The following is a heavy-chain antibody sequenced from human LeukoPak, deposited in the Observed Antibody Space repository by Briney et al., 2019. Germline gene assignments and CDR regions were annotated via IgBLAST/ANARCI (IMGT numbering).Heavy chain of an antibody. J-gene: IGHJ4*02. V-gene: IGHV3-7*01. CDR2: IKQDGSEK. CDR3: ARDVYGGSYYFDY. Sequence: GGSLRLSCAASEFTFSTYWMSWVRQAPGKGLEWVANIKQDGSEKYYVDSVKGRFTISRDNAKNSLYLQMNSLRAEDTAVYYCARDVYGGSYYFDYWGQGSLVTVSS. CDR1: EFTFSTYW. D-gene: IGHD1-26*01.